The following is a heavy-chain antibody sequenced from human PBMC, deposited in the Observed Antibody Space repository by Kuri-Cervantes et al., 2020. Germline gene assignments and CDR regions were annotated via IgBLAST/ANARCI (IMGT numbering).Heavy chain of an antibody. CDR3: ARDVVDDY. D-gene: IGHD5-24*01. CDR2: IKSKTDGGTT. Sequence: GESLKISCAASGSTFSNAWMSWVRQAPGKGLEWVGRIKSKTDGGTTDYAAPVKGRFTISRDNSKNTLYLQMNSLRAEDTAVYYCARDVVDDYWGQGTLVTVSS. V-gene: IGHV3-15*01. CDR1: GSTFSNAW. J-gene: IGHJ4*02.